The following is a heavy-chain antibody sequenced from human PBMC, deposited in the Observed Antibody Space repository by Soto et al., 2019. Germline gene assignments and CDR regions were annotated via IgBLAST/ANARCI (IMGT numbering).Heavy chain of an antibody. D-gene: IGHD3-22*01. J-gene: IGHJ6*02. Sequence: KQSQTLSLTCAISGDSVSSNSAAWNWIRQSPSRGLEWLGRTYYRSKWYNDYAVSVKSRITINPDTSKNQFSLQLNSVTPEDTAVYYCAREGGSSGYLGIKSKYYYYYGMDVWGQGTTVTVSS. CDR1: GDSVSSNSAA. CDR3: AREGGSSGYLGIKSKYYYYYGMDV. CDR2: TYYRSKWYN. V-gene: IGHV6-1*01.